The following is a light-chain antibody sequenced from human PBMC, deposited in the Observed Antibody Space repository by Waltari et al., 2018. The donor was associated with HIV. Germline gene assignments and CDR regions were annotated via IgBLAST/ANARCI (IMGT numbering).Light chain of an antibody. CDR3: QHLNSYPPFT. CDR1: QAISSN. CDR2: AAS. V-gene: IGKV1-9*01. J-gene: IGKJ3*01. Sequence: DIQLTQSPSFMSASVGDRVTITCRASQAISSNLAWYQQKPGQAPTLLIYAASSLPSGVPSRFSGSGSGTEFTLTIRSLQPEDFATYYCQHLNSYPPFTFDPGTTVD.